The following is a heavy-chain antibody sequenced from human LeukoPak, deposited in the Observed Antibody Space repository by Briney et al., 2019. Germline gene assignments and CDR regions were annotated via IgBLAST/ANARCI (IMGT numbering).Heavy chain of an antibody. CDR3: ARGGEGDILTGDDAFDI. Sequence: GGSLRLSCAASGFTFSSYEMNCVRQAPGKGLEWVSYISSSGSTIYYADSVKGRFTISRDNAKNSLYLQMNSLRAEDTAVYYCARGGEGDILTGDDAFDIWGQGTMVTVSS. V-gene: IGHV3-48*03. CDR2: ISSSGSTI. D-gene: IGHD3-9*01. J-gene: IGHJ3*02. CDR1: GFTFSSYE.